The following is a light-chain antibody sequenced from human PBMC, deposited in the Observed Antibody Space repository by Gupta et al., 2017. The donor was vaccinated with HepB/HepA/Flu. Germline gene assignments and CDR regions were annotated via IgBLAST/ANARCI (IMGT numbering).Light chain of an antibody. CDR3: QQEGSSPCS. V-gene: IGKV3-20*01. Sequence: EIVLTQSPGTLSLSPGERATLSCRASQSVSSSYLAWYQQKPGQAPRLLIYGASSRATGIPDRFSGSVSGTDFTLTISRLEPEDFAVYYCQQEGSSPCSFGQGTKLEIK. CDR1: QSVSSSY. J-gene: IGKJ2*04. CDR2: GAS.